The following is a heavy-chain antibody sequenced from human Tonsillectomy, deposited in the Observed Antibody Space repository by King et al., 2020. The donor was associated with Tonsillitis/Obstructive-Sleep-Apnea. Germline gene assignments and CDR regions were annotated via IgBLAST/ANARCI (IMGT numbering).Heavy chain of an antibody. J-gene: IGHJ6*02. V-gene: IGHV3-30*04. CDR1: GFTFSSYA. CDR3: ARESCSSTRCYYYYYYGMDV. D-gene: IGHD2-2*01. CDR2: ISYDGSNK. Sequence: VQLVESGGGVVQPGRSLRLSCAASGFTFSSYAMHWVRQAPGKGLEWVAVISYDGSNKYYADSVKGRFSISRDNSKNTLYLQMNSLRAEDTAVYYCARESCSSTRCYYYYYYGMDVWGQGTTVTVSS.